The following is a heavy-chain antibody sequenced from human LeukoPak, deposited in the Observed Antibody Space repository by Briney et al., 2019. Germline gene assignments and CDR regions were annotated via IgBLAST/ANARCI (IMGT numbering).Heavy chain of an antibody. CDR3: ARSPGRRGSDY. J-gene: IGHJ4*02. CDR2: IIPILGIA. D-gene: IGHD1-1*01. V-gene: IGHV1-69*04. CDR1: GGTFSSYA. Sequence: SVKVSCKASGGTFSSYAISWVRQAPGQGLEWMGRIIPILGIANYAHKFQGRVTITADKSTSTAYMELSSLRSEDTAVYYCARSPGRRGSDYWGQGTLVTVSS.